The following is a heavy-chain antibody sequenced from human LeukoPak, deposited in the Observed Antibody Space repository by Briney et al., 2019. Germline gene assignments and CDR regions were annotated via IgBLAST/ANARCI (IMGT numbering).Heavy chain of an antibody. CDR2: IYTSGST. J-gene: IGHJ3*02. CDR1: GGSISSYY. CDR3: ARDPGPLYYYGSDAFDI. D-gene: IGHD3-10*01. V-gene: IGHV4-4*07. Sequence: SETLSLTCTVSGGSISSYYWSWIRQPAGKGLEWIGRIYTSGSTNYNPSLKSRVTMSVDTSKNQFSLKLSSVTAADTAAYYCARDPGPLYYYGSDAFDIWGQGTMVTVSS.